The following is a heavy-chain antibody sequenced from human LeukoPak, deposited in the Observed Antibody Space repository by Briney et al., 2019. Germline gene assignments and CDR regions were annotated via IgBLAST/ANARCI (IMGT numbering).Heavy chain of an antibody. J-gene: IGHJ4*02. CDR3: ARRQYYDSSGYWYYFDY. CDR2: IYYSGST. V-gene: IGHV4-59*08. CDR1: GGSINSYY. Sequence: SETPSLTCTVSGGSINSYYWSWIRQPPGQGLEWIGQIYYSGSTNYNPSLNSRVTISVDTSKNQFSLILSSVTAADTAVYYCARRQYYDSSGYWYYFDYWGQGTLVTVSS. D-gene: IGHD3-22*01.